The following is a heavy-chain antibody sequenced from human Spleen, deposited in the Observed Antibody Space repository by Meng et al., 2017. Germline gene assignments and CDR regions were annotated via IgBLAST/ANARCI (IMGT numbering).Heavy chain of an antibody. CDR3: SREKSPGHFDC. V-gene: IGHV1-18*01. J-gene: IGHJ4*02. CDR1: GYTFTSHA. CDR2: ISAYNGNT. Sequence: QVHLVQSGAEVKKPGASVKVSCKASGYTFTSHAFSWVRQAPGQGLEWVGWISAYNGNTHYARKLQGRVSMTTDASTGTAYMELRSLRSDDTAVYYCSREKSPGHFDCLGQGILVTVSS.